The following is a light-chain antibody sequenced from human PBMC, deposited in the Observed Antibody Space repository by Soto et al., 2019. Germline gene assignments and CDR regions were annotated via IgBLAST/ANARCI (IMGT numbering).Light chain of an antibody. Sequence: DIELTQSPATLSLSPGERVTLSCRASQTVRSSFVAWYQQKPGLAPRLLIYDASSRATGIPDRFSGSGSGTYFTLTISRLEPEDFAVYYCQQYGSSPYTFGQGTKLEIK. CDR3: QQYGSSPYT. J-gene: IGKJ2*01. CDR1: QTVRSSF. V-gene: IGKV3D-20*01. CDR2: DAS.